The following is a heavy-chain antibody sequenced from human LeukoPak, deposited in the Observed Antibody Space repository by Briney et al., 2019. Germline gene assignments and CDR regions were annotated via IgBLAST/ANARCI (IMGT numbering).Heavy chain of an antibody. CDR3: ASRTPDETYYAVFDY. CDR2: ISGSGGST. J-gene: IGHJ4*02. V-gene: IGHV3-23*01. D-gene: IGHD1-26*01. Sequence: GGSLRLSCAASGFTFSSYAMSWVRQAPGKGLEWVSAISGSGGSTYYADSVKGRFTISRDNSKNTLYLHMNNLRAEDTAIYYCASRTPDETYYAVFDYWGQGTLVTVSS. CDR1: GFTFSSYA.